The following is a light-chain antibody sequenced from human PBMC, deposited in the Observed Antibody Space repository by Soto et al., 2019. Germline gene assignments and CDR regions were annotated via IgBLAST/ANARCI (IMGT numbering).Light chain of an antibody. V-gene: IGLV2-8*01. CDR3: SSYAGSNNLV. CDR2: EVS. Sequence: QSVLTQHPSASGTAGQSVTISCTGTSSDVGGYNYVSWYQQHPGKAPKRMIYEVSKRPSGVPDRFSGSKSGNTASLTVSGLQAEDEAEYYCSSYAGSNNLVFGTGTKVTV. CDR1: SSDVGGYNY. J-gene: IGLJ1*01.